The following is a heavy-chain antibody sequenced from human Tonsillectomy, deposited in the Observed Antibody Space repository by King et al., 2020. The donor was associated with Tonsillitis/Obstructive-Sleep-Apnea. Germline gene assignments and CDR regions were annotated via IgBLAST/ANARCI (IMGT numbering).Heavy chain of an antibody. D-gene: IGHD3-3*01. J-gene: IGHJ4*02. CDR2: ISYDGSNK. Sequence: QLVQSGGGVVQPGRSLRLSCAASGFTFSSYAMHWVRQAPGKGLEWVAVISYDGSNKYYADSVKGRFTISRDNSKNTLYLQMNSLRAEDTAVYYCAREYYDFWSGYYYPTYFDYWGQGTLVTVSS. CDR3: AREYYDFWSGYYYPTYFDY. CDR1: GFTFSSYA. V-gene: IGHV3-30*04.